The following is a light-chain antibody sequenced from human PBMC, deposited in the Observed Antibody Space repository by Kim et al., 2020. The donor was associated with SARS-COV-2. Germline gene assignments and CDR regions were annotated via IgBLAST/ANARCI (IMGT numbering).Light chain of an antibody. Sequence: EIVLTQSPGTLSLSPGERATLSCRASQSLGSSYLAWYQQKPGQAPRLLIYAASSRATGIPDRFSGSGSGTDFTLTISRLEPEDFAVYYCHQYDTSPMYTFGQGTKLEIK. J-gene: IGKJ2*01. CDR1: QSLGSSY. V-gene: IGKV3-20*01. CDR3: HQYDTSPMYT. CDR2: AAS.